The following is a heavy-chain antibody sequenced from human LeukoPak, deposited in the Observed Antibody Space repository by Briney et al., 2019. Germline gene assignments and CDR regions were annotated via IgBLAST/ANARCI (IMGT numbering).Heavy chain of an antibody. J-gene: IGHJ4*02. CDR1: GFTFTNAW. V-gene: IGHV3-15*01. Sequence: PGGSLRLSCAASGFTFTNAWMSWVRQAPGKGLEWVGRIKNKIDGGTAEYAAPVKGRFTISRDDSKNTLYLQMNSLKTEDTAVYYWATDEVDTYYYETSAYYRFDYWGQGTLVTVSS. CDR2: IKNKIDGGTA. CDR3: ATDEVDTYYYETSAYYRFDY. D-gene: IGHD3-22*01.